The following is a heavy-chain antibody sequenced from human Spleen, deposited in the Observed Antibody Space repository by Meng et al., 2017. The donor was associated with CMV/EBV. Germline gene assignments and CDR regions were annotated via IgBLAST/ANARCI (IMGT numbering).Heavy chain of an antibody. CDR2: IYYSGST. V-gene: IGHV4-39*07. J-gene: IGHJ5*02. CDR1: GGSISSSSSY. D-gene: IGHD6-6*01. Sequence: SGGSISSSSSYWGWIRQPPGKGLEWIGSIYYSGSTYYNPSLKSRVTISVDTSKNQFSLKLSSVTAADTAVYYCARVFRAARRRWFDPWGRGTLVTVSS. CDR3: ARVFRAARRRWFDP.